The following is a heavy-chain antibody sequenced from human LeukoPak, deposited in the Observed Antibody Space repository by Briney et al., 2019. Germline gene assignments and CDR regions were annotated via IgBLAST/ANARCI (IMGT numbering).Heavy chain of an antibody. Sequence: GGSLRLSCEASGFVFGHSWMSWVRQAPGKGLEWVANINLDGSEINYLDSLTGRLTISRDNAKDSLYLQMNGLRAEDTAVYYCAKNNWNDMPFVDDWGQGTLVTVSS. CDR3: AKNNWNDMPFVDD. CDR2: INLDGSEI. V-gene: IGHV3-7*03. D-gene: IGHD1-20*01. CDR1: GFVFGHSW. J-gene: IGHJ4*02.